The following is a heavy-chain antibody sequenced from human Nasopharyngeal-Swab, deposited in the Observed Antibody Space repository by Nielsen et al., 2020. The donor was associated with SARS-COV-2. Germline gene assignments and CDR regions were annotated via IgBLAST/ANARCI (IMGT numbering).Heavy chain of an antibody. CDR1: GGTLSSYA. D-gene: IGHD3-9*01. CDR2: IIPIVGIT. CDR3: ASREDSLTGSSFDY. V-gene: IGHV1-69*04. Sequence: SVKVSCKASGGTLSSYAISWVRQAPGQGLEWMGRIIPIVGITNHAQKFQGRVTITADKSTNTVYVELRSLTSEDTAVYYCASREDSLTGSSFDYWGQGTLITVSS. J-gene: IGHJ4*02.